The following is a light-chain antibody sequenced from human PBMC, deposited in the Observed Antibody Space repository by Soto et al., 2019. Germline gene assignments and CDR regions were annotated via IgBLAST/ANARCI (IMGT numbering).Light chain of an antibody. V-gene: IGKV1-5*03. CDR2: KAS. J-gene: IGKJ1*01. CDR1: QSISDR. CDR3: QQHTT. Sequence: DIQMTQSPSTLSASIGDRVTITCRASQSISDRLAWYQQKRGRAPEVLIYKASTLESGVPSRFSGSGSGTEFTLTISSLQPEDVATYHCQQHTTFGQGTKVDIK.